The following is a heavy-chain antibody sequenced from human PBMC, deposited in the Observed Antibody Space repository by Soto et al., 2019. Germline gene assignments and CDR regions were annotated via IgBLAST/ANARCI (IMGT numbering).Heavy chain of an antibody. CDR2: IIPIFGTT. J-gene: IGHJ3*02. D-gene: IGHD1-1*01. CDR3: AREGYTFGPGAVRGAFDI. CDR1: GGIFGSNA. V-gene: IGHV1-69*12. Sequence: QVQLVQSGAEVKKPGSSVKVSCKASGGIFGSNAISWVRQAPGQVLEWMGGIIPIFGTTNNAQRIQGRVTITADESTNTAYMELSSLRSEDTAISYCAREGYTFGPGAVRGAFDIWGQGTMVTVSS.